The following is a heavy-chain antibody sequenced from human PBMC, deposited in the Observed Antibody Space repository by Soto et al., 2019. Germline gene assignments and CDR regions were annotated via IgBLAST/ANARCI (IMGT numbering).Heavy chain of an antibody. CDR3: ATNYGSGSAHFDN. CDR2: TIPILSMS. D-gene: IGHD3-10*01. J-gene: IGHJ4*02. Sequence: QMLQSRAEVKKPGSSVKVACTASGDTFSRSTLSWVRQAPGQGLEWMGRTIPILSMSDYAQKFQGRVSITADKSTSTVSMELSRLRSEDTAVYYCATNYGSGSAHFDNWGQGTLVTVSS. V-gene: IGHV1-69*02. CDR1: GDTFSRST.